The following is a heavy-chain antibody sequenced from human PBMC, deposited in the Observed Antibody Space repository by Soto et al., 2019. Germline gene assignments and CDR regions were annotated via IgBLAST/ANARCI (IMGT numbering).Heavy chain of an antibody. CDR3: ARDREEQWLASSYYYGMDV. CDR2: IIPIFGTA. CDR1: GGTFSSYA. V-gene: IGHV1-69*06. Sequence: SVKVSCKASGGTFSSYAISWVRQAPGQGLEWMGGIIPIFGTANYAQKFQGRVTITADKSTSTAYMELSSLRSEDTAVYYCARDREEQWLASSYYYGMDVWGQGTTVTVSS. J-gene: IGHJ6*02. D-gene: IGHD6-19*01.